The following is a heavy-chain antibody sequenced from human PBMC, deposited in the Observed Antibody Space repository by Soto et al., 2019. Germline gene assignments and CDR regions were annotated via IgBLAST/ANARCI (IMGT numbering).Heavy chain of an antibody. CDR2: MNPNSGNT. J-gene: IGHJ5*02. D-gene: IGHD3-9*01. V-gene: IGHV1-8*01. CDR1: GYTFTSYD. CDR3: ARGYYDILTGYLWFDP. Sequence: EASVKVSCKASGYTFTSYDINWVRQATGQGLEWMGWMNPNSGNTGYAQKFQGRVTMTRNTSISTAYMELSSLRSEDTAVYYCARGYYDILTGYLWFDPWGQGTLVTVSS.